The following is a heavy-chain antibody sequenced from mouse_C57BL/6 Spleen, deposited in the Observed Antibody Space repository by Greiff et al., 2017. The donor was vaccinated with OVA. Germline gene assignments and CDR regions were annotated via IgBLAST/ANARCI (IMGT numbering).Heavy chain of an antibody. CDR1: GYSITSGYY. CDR2: ISYDGSN. Sequence: VQLKESGPGLVKPSQSLSLTCSVTGYSITSGYYWNWIRQFPGNKLEWMGYISYDGSNNYNPSLKNRISITRDTSKNQFFLKLNSVTTEDTATYYCAIYGYDVDYAMDYWGQGTSVTVSS. CDR3: AIYGYDVDYAMDY. J-gene: IGHJ4*01. D-gene: IGHD2-2*01. V-gene: IGHV3-6*01.